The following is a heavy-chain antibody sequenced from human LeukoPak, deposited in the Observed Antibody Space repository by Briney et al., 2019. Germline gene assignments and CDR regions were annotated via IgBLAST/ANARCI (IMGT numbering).Heavy chain of an antibody. CDR2: INSDGNNT. CDR3: AKPLPYYYDSSGYAFDY. CDR1: GFTFSSYW. J-gene: IGHJ4*02. D-gene: IGHD3-22*01. V-gene: IGHV3-74*01. Sequence: GGSLRLSCAASGFTFSSYWMHWVRQAPGKGLVWVSRINSDGNNTNYADSVKGRFTISRDNAKNTLYLQMNSLRAEDTAVYYCAKPLPYYYDSSGYAFDYWGQGTLVTVSP.